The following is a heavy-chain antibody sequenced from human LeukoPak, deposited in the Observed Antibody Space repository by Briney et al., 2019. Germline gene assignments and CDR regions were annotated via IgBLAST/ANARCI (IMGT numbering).Heavy chain of an antibody. V-gene: IGHV7-4-1*02. J-gene: IGHJ4*02. Sequence: ASVTVSCTGSGYTFTKYAISWVRQAPGQGLEYMGWIDTNTGNPTYAQGFTGRFVFSLDTSVSTAYLQISSLKAEDSAIYFCANCYDSSGFFAYWGQGTLVTVSS. CDR1: GYTFTKYA. CDR2: IDTNTGNP. D-gene: IGHD3-22*01. CDR3: ANCYDSSGFFAY.